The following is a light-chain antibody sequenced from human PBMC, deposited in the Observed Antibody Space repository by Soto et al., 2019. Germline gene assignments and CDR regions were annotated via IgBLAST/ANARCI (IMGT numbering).Light chain of an antibody. CDR3: QSYDSSLSGWV. V-gene: IGLV1-40*01. J-gene: IGLJ3*02. Sequence: QSALTQPPSVSGAPGQRVTISCTGSSSNIGPGYGVHWYQQLPGTAPQLLIYANTNRPSGVPDRFSGSKSGTSASLAITGLQAEDEADYYCQSYDSSLSGWVFGGGTKLTVL. CDR1: SSNIGPGYG. CDR2: ANT.